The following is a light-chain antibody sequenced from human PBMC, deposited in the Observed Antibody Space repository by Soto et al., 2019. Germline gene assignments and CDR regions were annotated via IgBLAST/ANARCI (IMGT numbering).Light chain of an antibody. V-gene: IGKV3-20*01. J-gene: IGKJ5*01. Sequence: FTQSPGTLSLSPGERVTLYCRASQSLSSSYLAWHQQKPGQAPRLLIYGASSRATGIPDRFSGSGSGTDFTLTISRVAPEDFAVYYCQQYGSLPITFGQGTRMEIK. CDR2: GAS. CDR3: QQYGSLPIT. CDR1: QSLSSSY.